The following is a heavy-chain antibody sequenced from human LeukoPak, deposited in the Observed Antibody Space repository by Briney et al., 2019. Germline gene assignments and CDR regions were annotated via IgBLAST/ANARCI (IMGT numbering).Heavy chain of an antibody. J-gene: IGHJ4*02. CDR3: ASPYYYDGSSYYHFFDH. V-gene: IGHV3-21*01. Sequence: GGSLRLSCAASGFTFSSYNMNWVRQAPGRGLEWVSSISSSSRYKYYADSVKGRFTISRDNSRNTLYLQMNNLRTEDTAVYYCASPYYYDGSSYYHFFDHWGQGTLVTVSS. CDR2: ISSSSRYK. D-gene: IGHD3-22*01. CDR1: GFTFSSYN.